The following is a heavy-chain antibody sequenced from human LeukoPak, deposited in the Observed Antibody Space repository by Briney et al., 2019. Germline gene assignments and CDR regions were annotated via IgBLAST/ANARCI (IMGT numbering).Heavy chain of an antibody. D-gene: IGHD6-25*01. CDR2: ISGSGGST. V-gene: IGHV3-23*01. CDR1: GFTFSNAW. Sequence: GGSLRLSCAASGFTFSNAWMSWVRQAPGKGLEWVSAISGSGGSTYYADSVKGRFTISRDNSKNTLYLQMNSPRAEDTAVYYCARDRAATQDYWGQGTLVTVSS. CDR3: ARDRAATQDY. J-gene: IGHJ4*02.